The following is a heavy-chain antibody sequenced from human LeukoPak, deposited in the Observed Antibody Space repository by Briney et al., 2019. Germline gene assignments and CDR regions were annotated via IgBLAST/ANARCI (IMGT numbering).Heavy chain of an antibody. J-gene: IGHJ4*02. CDR1: GYTLTELS. V-gene: IGHV1-24*01. CDR3: ATAVRYDSSATGDY. CDR2: FDPEDGET. D-gene: IGHD3-22*01. Sequence: ASVKVSCKVSGYTLTELSMHWVRQAPGKGLEWMGGFDPEDGETIYAQKFQGRVTMTEDTSTDTAYMELSSLRSEDTAVYYCATAVRYDSSATGDYWGQGTLATVSP.